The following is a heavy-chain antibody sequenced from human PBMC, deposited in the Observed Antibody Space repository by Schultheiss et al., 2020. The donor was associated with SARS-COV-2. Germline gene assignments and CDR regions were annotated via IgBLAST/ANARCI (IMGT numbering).Heavy chain of an antibody. Sequence: ASVKVSCKASGYTFTSYGISWVRQAPGQGLEWMGWISAYNGNTNYAQKLQGRVTMTTDTSTSTAYMELSSLRSEDTAVYYCAVQGPYYYDSSGYYGYFDYWGQGTLVTVSS. CDR2: ISAYNGNT. J-gene: IGHJ4*02. D-gene: IGHD3-22*01. V-gene: IGHV1-18*01. CDR1: GYTFTSYG. CDR3: AVQGPYYYDSSGYYGYFDY.